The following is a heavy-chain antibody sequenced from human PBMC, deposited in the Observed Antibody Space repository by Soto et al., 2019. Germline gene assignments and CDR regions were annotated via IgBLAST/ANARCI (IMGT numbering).Heavy chain of an antibody. CDR2: ISWDGSRT. D-gene: IGHD4-17*01. CDR3: AAADYGDFPNWFDP. CDR1: GFKFDDHS. Sequence: GGSRRLSCATSGFKFDDHSMQWVRHAPGKGLEWVSLISWDGSRTNYADSVRGRFTISRDSSKNSLYLQMNSLRTEDTALYYCAAADYGDFPNWFDPWGQGTLVTVSS. J-gene: IGHJ5*02. V-gene: IGHV3-43*01.